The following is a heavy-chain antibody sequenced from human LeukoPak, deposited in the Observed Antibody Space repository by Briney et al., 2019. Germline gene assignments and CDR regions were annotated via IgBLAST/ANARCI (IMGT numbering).Heavy chain of an antibody. CDR2: INPNSGGT. V-gene: IGHV1-2*02. CDR3: ARYCSGGSCYSDY. Sequence: ASVKVSCKASGYTFTGYYMHWVRQAPGRGLEWMGWINPNSGGTNYAQKFQGRVTMTRDTSISTAYMELSRLRSDDTAVYYCARYCSGGSCYSDYWGQGTLVTVSS. D-gene: IGHD2-15*01. CDR1: GYTFTGYY. J-gene: IGHJ4*02.